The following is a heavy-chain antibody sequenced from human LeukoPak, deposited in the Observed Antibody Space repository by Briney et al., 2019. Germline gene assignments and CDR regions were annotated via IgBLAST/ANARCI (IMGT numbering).Heavy chain of an antibody. J-gene: IGHJ6*02. Sequence: SETLSLTCTVSGGSISSYYWTWIRQPAGKGLEWIGRMFTSGSTDYNPSLKSRVTMSLDTSKNQISLELTSVTAADTAVYYCSRGLVYSSGYDYGLDVWGQGTRVTVS. CDR1: GGSISSYY. V-gene: IGHV4-4*07. CDR3: SRGLVYSSGYDYGLDV. D-gene: IGHD6-19*01. CDR2: MFTSGST.